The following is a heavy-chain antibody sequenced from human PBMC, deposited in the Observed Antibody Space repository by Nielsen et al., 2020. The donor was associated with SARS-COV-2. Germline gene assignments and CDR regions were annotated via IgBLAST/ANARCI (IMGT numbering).Heavy chain of an antibody. CDR1: GFTISTYG. D-gene: IGHD6-19*01. V-gene: IGHV3-23*01. CDR3: AKRSGYTSGWYGDY. CDR2: ISSST. J-gene: IGHJ4*02. Sequence: GGSLRLSCVASGFTISTYGMSWVRQAPGKGLEWVSAISSSTYYADSVKGRFTVSRDNSKNTLYLQMNSLRAEDTAVYYCAKRSGYTSGWYGDYWGQGTLVTVSS.